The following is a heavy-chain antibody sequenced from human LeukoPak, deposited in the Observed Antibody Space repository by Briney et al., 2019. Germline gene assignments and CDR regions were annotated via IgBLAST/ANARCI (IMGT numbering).Heavy chain of an antibody. CDR3: ARVADYDILTGYSHAFDI. Sequence: SVKVSCKASGGTFSSYAISWVRQAPGQGLEWMGGIIPIFGTANYAQKLQGRVTMTTDTSTSTAYMELRSLRSDNTAVYYCARVADYDILTGYSHAFDIWGQGTMVTVSS. V-gene: IGHV1-69*05. D-gene: IGHD3-9*01. J-gene: IGHJ3*02. CDR1: GGTFSSYA. CDR2: IIPIFGTA.